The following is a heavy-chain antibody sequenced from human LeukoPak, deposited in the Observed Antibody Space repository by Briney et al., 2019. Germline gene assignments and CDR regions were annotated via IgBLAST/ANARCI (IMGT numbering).Heavy chain of an antibody. Sequence: SETLSLTCTVSGGSISSSSYYWSWIRQPPGKGLEWIGYIYYSGSTNYNPSLKSQVTISVDTSKNQFSLKLSSVTAADTAVYYCARAKEYYYDSSGYYLNDAFDIWGQGTMVTVSS. V-gene: IGHV4-61*01. D-gene: IGHD3-22*01. CDR2: IYYSGST. CDR3: ARAKEYYYDSSGYYLNDAFDI. CDR1: GGSISSSSYY. J-gene: IGHJ3*02.